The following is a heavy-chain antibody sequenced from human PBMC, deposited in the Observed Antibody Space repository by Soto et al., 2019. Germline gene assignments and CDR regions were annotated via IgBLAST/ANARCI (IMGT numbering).Heavy chain of an antibody. J-gene: IGHJ6*03. Sequence: QVQLVESGGGLVKPGGSLRLSCAASGFTFSDYYMFWIRQAPGRGLEWVSYIDTSASTIYSADSVKGRFTISRDNAKNSQYLQKHSLSVKDTAVYYCARGRKSGGVYYSYYMDVWGKGTTVTVSS. CDR1: GFTFSDYY. CDR3: ARGRKSGGVYYSYYMDV. V-gene: IGHV3-11*01. CDR2: IDTSASTI. D-gene: IGHD3-16*01.